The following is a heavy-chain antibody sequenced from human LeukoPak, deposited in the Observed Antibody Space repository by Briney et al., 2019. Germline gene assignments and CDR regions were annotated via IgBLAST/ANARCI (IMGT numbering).Heavy chain of an antibody. CDR2: ISAYNGNT. V-gene: IGHV1-18*01. CDR3: ARSHPRLRLGELSHYDY. CDR1: GYTFTSYG. Sequence: GASVKVSCKASGYTFTSYGISWVRQAPGQGLEWMGWISAYNGNTNYAQKLQGRVTMTTDTSTSTAYMELRSLRSDDTAVYYCARSHPRLRLGELSHYDYWGQGTLVTVSS. D-gene: IGHD3-16*02. J-gene: IGHJ4*02.